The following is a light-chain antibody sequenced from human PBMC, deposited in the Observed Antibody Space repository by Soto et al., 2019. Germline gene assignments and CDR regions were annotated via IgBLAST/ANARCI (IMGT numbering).Light chain of an antibody. CDR1: QSISSW. CDR3: QQYNSYSGT. V-gene: IGKV1-5*01. J-gene: IGKJ2*02. Sequence: DIQMTQSPYTLSASVGDRVTITCRASQSISSWLAWYQQKPGKAPKLLIYDASSLESGVPSRFSGSGSETAFNLTISSLQPDDFATYYCQQYNSYSGTFGQGTKLEIK. CDR2: DAS.